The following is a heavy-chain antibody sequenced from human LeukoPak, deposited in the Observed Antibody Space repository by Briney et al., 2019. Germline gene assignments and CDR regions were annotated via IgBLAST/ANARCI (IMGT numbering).Heavy chain of an antibody. D-gene: IGHD3-10*01. J-gene: IGHJ4*02. CDR1: GGSISSSSYY. V-gene: IGHV4-39*07. Sequence: SETLSLTCTVSGGSISSSSYYWGWIRQPPGKGLEWIGSIYYSGSTYYNPSLKSRLTISVDTSKNEFSLKLSSLPAADTAVYYCARGYYYGSGSYYPFDYWGQGTLVTVSS. CDR2: IYYSGST. CDR3: ARGYYYGSGSYYPFDY.